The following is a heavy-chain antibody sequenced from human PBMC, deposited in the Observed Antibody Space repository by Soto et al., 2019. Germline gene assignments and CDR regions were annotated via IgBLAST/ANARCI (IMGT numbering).Heavy chain of an antibody. CDR2: INPNSGGT. Sequence: ASVKLSCKASGYTFTGYYMHWVRQDTGQGLEWMGWINPNSGGTNYAQKFQGRVTMTRDTSISTAYMELSRLRSDDTAVYYCASYVVGTYYYYGMDVWGQGTTVTVSS. J-gene: IGHJ6*02. CDR1: GYTFTGYY. V-gene: IGHV1-2*02. D-gene: IGHD2-2*01. CDR3: ASYVVGTYYYYGMDV.